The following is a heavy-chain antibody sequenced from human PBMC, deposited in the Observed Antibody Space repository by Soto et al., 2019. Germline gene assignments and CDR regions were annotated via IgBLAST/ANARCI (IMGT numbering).Heavy chain of an antibody. D-gene: IGHD2-2*01. CDR2: IYWDDDK. V-gene: IGHV2-5*02. CDR3: AHRIGSGTIHPFDY. Sequence: QITLKESGPPLVKPTQTLTLTCTFSGFSLSTSGVGVGWIRQPPGKALEWLALIYWDDDKRYSPSLKSRLTITKDTSKNQVVLTMTNMDPVDTATYYCAHRIGSGTIHPFDYWGQGTLVTVSS. J-gene: IGHJ4*02. CDR1: GFSLSTSGVG.